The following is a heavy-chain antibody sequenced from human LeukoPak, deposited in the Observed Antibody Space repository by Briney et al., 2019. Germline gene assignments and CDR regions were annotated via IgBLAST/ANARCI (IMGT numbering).Heavy chain of an antibody. CDR3: ARVFREVWSGENFDY. CDR1: GYTFTGYY. Sequence: EASVNVSCKASGYTFTGYYMHWVRQAPGQGLEWMGWINPNSGGTNYAQKFQGRFTMHRDTSITTAYMELSRLRSDDTAVYYCARVFREVWSGENFDYWGQGTLVTVSS. V-gene: IGHV1-2*02. D-gene: IGHD3-3*01. CDR2: INPNSGGT. J-gene: IGHJ4*02.